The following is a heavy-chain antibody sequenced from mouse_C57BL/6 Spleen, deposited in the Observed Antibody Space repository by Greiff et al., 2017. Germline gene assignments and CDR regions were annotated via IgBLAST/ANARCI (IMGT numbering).Heavy chain of an antibody. Sequence: VQLQQPGAELVMPGASVKLSCKASGYTFTSYWMHWVKQRPGQGLEWIGEIDPSDSYTNYNQTFKGKSTLTVDKSSSTAYMQLSSLTSEDSAVYYCARLYAHYAMDYWGQGTSVTVSS. V-gene: IGHV1-69*01. CDR1: GYTFTSYW. D-gene: IGHD1-3*01. J-gene: IGHJ4*01. CDR2: IDPSDSYT. CDR3: ARLYAHYAMDY.